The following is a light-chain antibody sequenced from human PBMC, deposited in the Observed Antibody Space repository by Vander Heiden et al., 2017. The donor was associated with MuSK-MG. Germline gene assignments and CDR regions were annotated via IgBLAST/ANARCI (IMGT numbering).Light chain of an antibody. CDR3: QQSYSTPPWT. CDR1: QSISSY. CDR2: AAS. V-gene: IGKV1-39*01. J-gene: IGKJ1*01. Sequence: DIQMTQSPSSLSASVGDRVTITCRASQSISSYLNWYQQKPGKAPKRLIYAASSLQSGVPSRFSGSGYGTDFTLTISSLQPEDFATYYCQQSYSTPPWTFGQGTKVEIK.